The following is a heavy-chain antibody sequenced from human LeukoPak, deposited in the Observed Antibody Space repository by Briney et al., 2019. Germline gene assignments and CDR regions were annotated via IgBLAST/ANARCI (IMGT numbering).Heavy chain of an antibody. CDR3: ARGGGVDYYGSGSYYNLDY. CDR1: GYTFTSYG. V-gene: IGHV1-18*01. Sequence: ASVKVSCKASGYTFTSYGISWVRRAPGQGLEWMGWISAYNGNTNYAQKLQGRVTMTTDTSTSTAYMELSSLRSEDTAVYYCARGGGVDYYGSGSYYNLDYWGQGTLVTVSS. CDR2: ISAYNGNT. D-gene: IGHD3-10*01. J-gene: IGHJ4*02.